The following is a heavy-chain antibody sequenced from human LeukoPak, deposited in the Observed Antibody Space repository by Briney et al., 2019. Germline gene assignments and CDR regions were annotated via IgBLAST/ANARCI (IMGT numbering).Heavy chain of an antibody. CDR1: GGSISSSNW. D-gene: IGHD3-3*01. J-gene: IGHJ4*02. Sequence: SETLSLTCAVSGGSISSSNWWSWVRQPPGKGLEWIGEINHSGSTNYNPSLKSRVTISVDTSKNQFSLKLSSVTAADTAVYYCARGRNDFWSGYYPNTFDYWGQGTLVTVSS. V-gene: IGHV4-4*02. CDR2: INHSGST. CDR3: ARGRNDFWSGYYPNTFDY.